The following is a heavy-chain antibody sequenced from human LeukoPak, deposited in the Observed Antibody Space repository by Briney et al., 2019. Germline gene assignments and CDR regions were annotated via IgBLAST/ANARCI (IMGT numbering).Heavy chain of an antibody. CDR1: GFSLTTSVG. J-gene: IGHJ1*01. Sequence: SGPTLVKPTQTLTLTCSFSGFSLTTSVGVGWIRQPPSKALEWLALIYWDDDRRYSPSLKSRLTIAKDTSINQVVLTMTNMDPADTATYYCVHNLGYDSSHWGQGTLVTVSS. CDR3: VHNLGYDSSH. CDR2: IYWDDDR. V-gene: IGHV2-5*02. D-gene: IGHD3-3*01.